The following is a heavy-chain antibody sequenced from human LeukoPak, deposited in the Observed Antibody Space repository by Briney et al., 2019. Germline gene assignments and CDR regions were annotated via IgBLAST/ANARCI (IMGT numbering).Heavy chain of an antibody. CDR2: ISWDGGST. J-gene: IGHJ6*03. CDR3: ARGPYGSGTRVDYYYYYYMDV. D-gene: IGHD3-10*01. V-gene: IGHV3-43D*03. CDR1: GFTFDDYA. Sequence: GGSLRLSCAASGFTFDDYAMHWVRQAPGKGLEWVSLISWDGGSTYYADSVKGRFTISRDNSKNSLYLQMNSLRAEDTAVYYCARGPYGSGTRVDYYYYYYMDVWGKGTTVTVSS.